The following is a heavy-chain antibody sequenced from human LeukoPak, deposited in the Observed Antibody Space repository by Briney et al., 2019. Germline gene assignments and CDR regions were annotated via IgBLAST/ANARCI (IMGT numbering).Heavy chain of an antibody. CDR2: IYTSGST. J-gene: IGHJ4*02. Sequence: SETLSLTCTVPGGSISSYYWSWIRQPAGKGLEWIGRIYTSGSTNYNPSLKSRVTMSVDTSKNQFSLKLSSVTAADTAVYYCAREFVGYCSGGSCYHDYWGQGTLVTVSS. CDR3: AREFVGYCSGGSCYHDY. D-gene: IGHD2-15*01. CDR1: GGSISSYY. V-gene: IGHV4-4*07.